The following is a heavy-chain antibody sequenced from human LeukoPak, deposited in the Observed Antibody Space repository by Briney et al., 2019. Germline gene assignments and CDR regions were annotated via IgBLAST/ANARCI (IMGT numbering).Heavy chain of an antibody. J-gene: IGHJ4*02. CDR3: AVADYAVDY. V-gene: IGHV3-13*01. CDR1: GFTFSSYD. D-gene: IGHD4-17*01. CDR2: IGTAGDT. Sequence: PGGSLRLSCAASGFTFSSYDMHWVRQATGKGLEWVSAIGTAGDTYYPGSVKGRFTISRDNAKNTVYLQTNSLRAEDTAVYYCAVADYAVDYWGQGTLVTVSS.